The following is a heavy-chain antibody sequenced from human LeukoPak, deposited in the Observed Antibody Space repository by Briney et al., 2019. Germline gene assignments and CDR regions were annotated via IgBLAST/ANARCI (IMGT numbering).Heavy chain of an antibody. CDR2: IYPGDSDT. CDR3: AKPYYYDNDTSSDEN. J-gene: IGHJ4*02. V-gene: IGHV5-51*01. D-gene: IGHD3-9*01. CDR1: GYSFPNFW. Sequence: PGESLKISCKTSGYSFPNFWIGWVRQLPGEGLAGMGIIYPGDSDTRYSPSFRGQVTISADNSITPAYLQWSSLAASDSGIYYCAKPYYYDNDTSSDENWGQGTQVTVSS.